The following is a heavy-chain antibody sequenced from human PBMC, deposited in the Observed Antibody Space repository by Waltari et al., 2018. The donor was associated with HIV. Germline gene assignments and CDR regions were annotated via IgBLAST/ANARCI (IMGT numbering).Heavy chain of an antibody. CDR1: GFPFSSYS. J-gene: IGHJ4*02. V-gene: IGHV3-48*01. CDR3: ARDRVVRGDDY. Sequence: EVQLVESGGGLVQPGGSLRLSCAASGFPFSSYSMNWVRQAPGKGLEWVSYISSSSSTIYYADSVKGRFTISRDNAKNSLYLQMNSLRAEDTAVYYCARDRVVRGDDYWGQGTLVTVSS. CDR2: ISSSSSTI. D-gene: IGHD3-10*01.